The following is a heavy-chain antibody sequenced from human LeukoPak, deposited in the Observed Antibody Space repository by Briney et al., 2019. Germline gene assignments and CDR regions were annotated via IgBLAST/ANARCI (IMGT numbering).Heavy chain of an antibody. J-gene: IGHJ5*02. CDR1: GGSISSYY. CDR3: ARTIAAYGGNWFDP. V-gene: IGHV4-59*12. D-gene: IGHD4-23*01. Sequence: SETLSLTCTVSGGSISSYYRSWIRQPPGKGLEWIGYIYYSGSTNYNPSLKSRVTISVDTSKNQFSLKLSSVTAADTAVYYCARTIAAYGGNWFDPWGQGTLVTVSS. CDR2: IYYSGST.